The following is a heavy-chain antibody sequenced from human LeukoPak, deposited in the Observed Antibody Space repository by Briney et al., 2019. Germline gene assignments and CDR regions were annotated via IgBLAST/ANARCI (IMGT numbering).Heavy chain of an antibody. D-gene: IGHD6-6*01. CDR2: ISSGRTI. CDR3: ARLYSSSSGKAFDI. V-gene: IGHV3-69-1*02. Sequence: PGGSLRLSCAASRFTFTTYNMNWVRQAPGEGLEWVSYISSGRTIYYADSVKGRFTISRDNAKNSLYLQMNSLRAEDTAVYYCARLYSSSSGKAFDIWGQGTMVTVSS. J-gene: IGHJ3*02. CDR1: RFTFTTYN.